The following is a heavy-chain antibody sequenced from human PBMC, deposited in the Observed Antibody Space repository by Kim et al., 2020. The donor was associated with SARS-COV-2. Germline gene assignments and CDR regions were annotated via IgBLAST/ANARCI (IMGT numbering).Heavy chain of an antibody. J-gene: IGHJ6*02. Sequence: SVKVSCKASGGTFSSYAISWVRQAPGQGLEWMGGIIPIFGTANYAQKFQGRVTITADESTSTAYMELSSLRSEDTAVYYCARARFFSRDGYNSDYYGMDVWGQGTTVTVSS. V-gene: IGHV1-69*13. D-gene: IGHD5-12*01. CDR3: ARARFFSRDGYNSDYYGMDV. CDR2: IIPIFGTA. CDR1: GGTFSSYA.